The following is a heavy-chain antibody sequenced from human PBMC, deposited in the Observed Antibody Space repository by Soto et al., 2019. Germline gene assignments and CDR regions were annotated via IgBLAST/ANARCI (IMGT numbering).Heavy chain of an antibody. CDR2: IIPIFGTA. CDR1: GGTFSSYA. D-gene: IGHD3-22*01. CDR3: ARGGFYDSSGARNYYYYGMNV. Sequence: SVKVSCKASGGTFSSYAISWVRQAPGQGLEWMGGIIPIFGTADYAQKFQGRVTMTRNTSISTAYMELSSLRSDDTAMYYCARGGFYDSSGARNYYYYGMNVWGQGTTVTVSS. J-gene: IGHJ6*02. V-gene: IGHV1-69*05.